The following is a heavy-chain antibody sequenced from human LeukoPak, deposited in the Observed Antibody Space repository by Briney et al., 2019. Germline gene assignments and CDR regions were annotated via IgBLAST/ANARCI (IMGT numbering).Heavy chain of an antibody. D-gene: IGHD3-10*01. V-gene: IGHV3-23*01. CDR1: GFTFSSYA. CDR2: ISGSGGST. CDR3: AKDLYYYGSGSYYNAPFDY. Sequence: PGGSLRLSCAASGFTFSSYAMSWVRQAPGKGLEWVSAISGSGGSTYYADSVKGRFTISRDNSKNTLYLQMNSLRAEDTAVYYCAKDLYYYGSGSYYNAPFDYWGQGTLVTVSS. J-gene: IGHJ4*02.